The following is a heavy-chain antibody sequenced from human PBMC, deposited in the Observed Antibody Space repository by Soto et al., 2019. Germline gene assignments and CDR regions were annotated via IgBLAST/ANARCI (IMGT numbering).Heavy chain of an antibody. D-gene: IGHD2-8*01. CDR3: ARRAYCTNGVCYYGMDV. CDR2: IYHSGST. J-gene: IGHJ6*02. V-gene: IGHV4-4*02. CDR1: GGSISSSNW. Sequence: QVQLQESGPGLVKPSGTLSLTCAVPGGSISSSNWWRWVRQPPGKGLEWIGEIYHSGSTNYNPSLKSRVTISVDKSKNQCSLKLSSVTAADTAVYYCARRAYCTNGVCYYGMDVWGQGTTVTVSS.